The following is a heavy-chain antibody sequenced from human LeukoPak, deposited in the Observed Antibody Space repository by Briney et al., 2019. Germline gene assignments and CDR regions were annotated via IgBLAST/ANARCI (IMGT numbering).Heavy chain of an antibody. CDR3: ASFPREYSSSGEAFDI. D-gene: IGHD6-6*01. J-gene: IGHJ3*02. V-gene: IGHV4-4*07. Sequence: PSETLSLTCTVSGGSISSYYWSWIRQPAGKGLEWIGRIYTSGSTNYNPSLKSRVTISVDKSKNQFSLKLSSVTAADTAVYYCASFPREYSSSGEAFDIWGQGTMVTVSS. CDR1: GGSISSYY. CDR2: IYTSGST.